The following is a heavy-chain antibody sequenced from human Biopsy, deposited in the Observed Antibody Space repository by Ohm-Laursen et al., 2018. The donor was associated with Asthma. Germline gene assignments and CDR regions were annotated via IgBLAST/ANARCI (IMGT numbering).Heavy chain of an antibody. J-gene: IGHJ4*02. V-gene: IGHV3-66*02. CDR3: AKARIHHFYDSSGYYQHD. D-gene: IGHD3-22*01. CDR1: GFAVSRDY. Sequence: SLRLSCAASGFAVSRDYMFWVRQAPGKGLEWVSVIYSGGTSHTADSVRGRFTISRDNSKSTLYLQMSGLKAEDTAVYYCAKARIHHFYDSSGYYQHDWGQGTLVTVSS. CDR2: IYSGGTS.